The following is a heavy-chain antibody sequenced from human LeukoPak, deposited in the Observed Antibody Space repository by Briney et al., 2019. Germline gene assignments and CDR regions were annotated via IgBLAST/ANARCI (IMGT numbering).Heavy chain of an antibody. CDR2: ITGSGGNT. V-gene: IGHV3-23*01. Sequence: GGSLRLSCAASGFIFSSYSMSWVRQAPGKGLEWVSVITGSGGNTYYADSVKGRFTISKDNSKNTVYLQMSSLRVDDTAVYYCARGSSDCGGDCYTYYFDYWGQGTLVTVSS. CDR3: ARGSSDCGGDCYTYYFDY. D-gene: IGHD2-21*02. CDR1: GFIFSSYS. J-gene: IGHJ4*02.